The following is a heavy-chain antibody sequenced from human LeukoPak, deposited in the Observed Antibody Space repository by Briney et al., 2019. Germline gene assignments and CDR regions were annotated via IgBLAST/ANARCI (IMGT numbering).Heavy chain of an antibody. CDR2: ISAYNGNT. Sequence: ASVKVSCKASGYTFTSYGISWVRQAPGQGLERMGWISAYNGNTNYAQKFQGRVTITADKSTSTAYMELSSLRSEDTAVYYCARDLRVDYYYGMDVWGQGTTVTVSS. CDR3: ARDLRVDYYYGMDV. J-gene: IGHJ6*02. D-gene: IGHD2-15*01. CDR1: GYTFTSYG. V-gene: IGHV1-18*01.